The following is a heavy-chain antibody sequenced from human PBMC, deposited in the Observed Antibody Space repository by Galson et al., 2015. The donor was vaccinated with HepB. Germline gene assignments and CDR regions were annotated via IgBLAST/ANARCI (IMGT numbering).Heavy chain of an antibody. V-gene: IGHV5-10-1*01. Sequence: QSGAEVKKPGESPRISCKGSGYSFTSYWISWVRQMPGKGLEWMGRIDPSDSYTNYSPSFQGHVTISADKSISTAYLQWSSLKASDTAMYYCARHRSLYCSGGSCEAGWFDPWGQGTLVTVSS. J-gene: IGHJ5*02. CDR2: IDPSDSYT. D-gene: IGHD2-15*01. CDR3: ARHRSLYCSGGSCEAGWFDP. CDR1: GYSFTSYW.